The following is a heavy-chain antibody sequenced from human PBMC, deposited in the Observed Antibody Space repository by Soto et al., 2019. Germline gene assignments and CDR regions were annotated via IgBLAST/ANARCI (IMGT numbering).Heavy chain of an antibody. CDR3: ASRLEVLRFLEWSTNYYGMDV. V-gene: IGHV1-69*13. CDR2: IIPIFGTA. CDR1: GGTFSSYA. D-gene: IGHD3-3*01. J-gene: IGHJ6*02. Sequence: ASVKVSCKASGGTFSSYAISWVRQAPGRGLEWMGGIIPIFGTANYAQKFQGRVTITADESTSTAYMELSSLRSEDTAVYYCASRLEVLRFLEWSTNYYGMDVWGQGTTVTVSS.